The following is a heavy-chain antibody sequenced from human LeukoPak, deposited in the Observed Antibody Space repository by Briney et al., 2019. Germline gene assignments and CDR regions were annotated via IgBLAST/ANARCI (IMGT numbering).Heavy chain of an antibody. CDR1: GGSISSYY. Sequence: SETLSLTCTVSGGSISSYYCSWIRQPPGKGLEWIGYISYSGSTNYNPSLKSRVTISVDTSKNQFSLKLSSVTAADTAVYYCATYSGLSHDYWGQGTLVTVSS. CDR3: ATYSGLSHDY. J-gene: IGHJ4*02. V-gene: IGHV4-59*01. CDR2: ISYSGST. D-gene: IGHD2-15*01.